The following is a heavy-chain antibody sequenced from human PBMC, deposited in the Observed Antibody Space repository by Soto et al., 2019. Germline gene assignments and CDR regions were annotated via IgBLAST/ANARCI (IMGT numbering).Heavy chain of an antibody. D-gene: IGHD2-2*01. J-gene: IGHJ3*02. CDR2: INPNSGGT. CDR3: AIGYCSSTSCPDAFDI. Sequence: ASVKVSCKASGYTFTGYYMHWVRQAPGHGLEWMGWINPNSGGTNYAQKFQGWVTMTRDTSISTAYMELSRLRSDDTAVYYCAIGYCSSTSCPDAFDIWGQGTMVTVSS. V-gene: IGHV1-2*04. CDR1: GYTFTGYY.